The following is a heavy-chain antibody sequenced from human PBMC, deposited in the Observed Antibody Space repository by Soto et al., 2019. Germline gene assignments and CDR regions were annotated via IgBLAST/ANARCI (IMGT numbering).Heavy chain of an antibody. D-gene: IGHD2-2*01. CDR1: GFTFSNYA. J-gene: IGHJ5*02. V-gene: IGHV3-23*01. CDR2: ISASGGGT. Sequence: EVHLLESGGGLVQPGGSLRLSCAASGFTFSNYAMTWVRRAPGKGLEWVSSISASGGGTFYADSVKGRFIISRDSSKNTLYLQKNSLRVEDTAVYYCAKSRTATTSCYGSWGQGTLVTVSS. CDR3: AKSRTATTSCYGS.